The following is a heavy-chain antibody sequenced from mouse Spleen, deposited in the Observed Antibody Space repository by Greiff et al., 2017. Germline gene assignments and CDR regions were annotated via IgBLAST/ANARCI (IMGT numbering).Heavy chain of an antibody. Sequence: QVQLKESGPGLVQPSQSLSITCTVSGFSLTSYGVHWVRQSPGKGLEWLGVIWSGGSTDYNAAFISRLSISKDNSKSQVFFKMNSLQADDTAIYYRSRDGSLYGNYGDHAMDYWGQGTSVTVSS. CDR2: IWSGGST. CDR1: GFSLTSYG. V-gene: IGHV2-2*01. J-gene: IGHJ4*01. CDR3: SRDGSLYGNYGDHAMDY. D-gene: IGHD2-1*01.